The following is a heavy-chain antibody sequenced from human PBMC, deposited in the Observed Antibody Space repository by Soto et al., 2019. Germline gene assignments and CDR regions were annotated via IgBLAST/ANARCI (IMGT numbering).Heavy chain of an antibody. CDR2: ISYDGSNK. CDR1: GFTFSSYG. J-gene: IGHJ4*02. V-gene: IGHV3-30*18. CDR3: AKDLRSLDSGSPGPDY. Sequence: PGGSLRLSCAASGFTFSSYGMHWVRQAPGKGLEWVAVISYDGSNKYYADSVKGRFTISRDNSKNTLYLQMNSLRAEDTAVYYCAKDLRSLDSGSPGPDYWGQGTLVTVSS. D-gene: IGHD1-26*01.